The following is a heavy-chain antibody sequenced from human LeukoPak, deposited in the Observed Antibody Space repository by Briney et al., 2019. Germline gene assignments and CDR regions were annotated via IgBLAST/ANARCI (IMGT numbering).Heavy chain of an antibody. V-gene: IGHV4-30-2*01. Sequence: PSETLSLICAVSGGSISSGGYSWSWIRQPPGKGLEWIGYIYHSGSTYYNPSLKSRVTISVDRSKNQFSLKLSSVTAADTAVYYCARAVSIAAHYVDYWGQGTLVTVSS. D-gene: IGHD6-6*01. CDR2: IYHSGST. CDR3: ARAVSIAAHYVDY. CDR1: GGSISSGGYS. J-gene: IGHJ4*02.